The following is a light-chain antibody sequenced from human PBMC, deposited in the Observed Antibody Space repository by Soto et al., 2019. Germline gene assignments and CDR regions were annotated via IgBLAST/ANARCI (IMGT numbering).Light chain of an antibody. Sequence: EIVMTQSPATLSVAAGERATLSCMASQSVSSNLVWYQQKPGQAPRLLIYGASTRATGIPARFSGSGSGTEFTLTISSLQSEDFALYYCQQYNNWPPTFGQGTKLEIK. V-gene: IGKV3-15*01. CDR3: QQYNNWPPT. J-gene: IGKJ2*01. CDR1: QSVSSN. CDR2: GAS.